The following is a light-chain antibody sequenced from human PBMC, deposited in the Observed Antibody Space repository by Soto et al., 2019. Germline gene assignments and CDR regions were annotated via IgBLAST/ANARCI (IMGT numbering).Light chain of an antibody. V-gene: IGKV3-15*01. J-gene: IGKJ1*01. CDR2: GAS. Sequence: ETVLTQSPGTLSLSPGERATLSCRASQSVTNNQLAWFRQKPGQAPRLLIYGASTRAAGIPARFSGSGSGTEFTLIISSLQSEDFAVYYCQDYSDWPTWTFGQGTKVDIK. CDR1: QSVTNN. CDR3: QDYSDWPTWT.